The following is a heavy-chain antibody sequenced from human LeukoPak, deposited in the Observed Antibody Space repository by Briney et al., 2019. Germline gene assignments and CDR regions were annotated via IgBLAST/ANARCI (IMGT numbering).Heavy chain of an antibody. CDR1: GFTFSNYA. V-gene: IGHV3-23*01. CDR3: TKGTIRLPFDY. Sequence: PGGSLRLSCAASGFTFSNYAMSWARQAPGKGLEWVSATSGSGGSTYYADSVKGRFTISRDNSKNTLYLQMNSLRAEDTAVYYFTKGTIRLPFDYWGQGTLVTVSS. J-gene: IGHJ4*02. CDR2: TSGSGGST. D-gene: IGHD5-18*01.